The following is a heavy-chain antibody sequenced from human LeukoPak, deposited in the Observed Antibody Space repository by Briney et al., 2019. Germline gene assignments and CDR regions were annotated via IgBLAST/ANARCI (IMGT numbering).Heavy chain of an antibody. CDR1: GGSISSGSYY. Sequence: PSQTLSLTCTVSGGSISSGSYYWSWIRQPAGKGLEWIGRIYTSGSTNYNPSLKSRVTISVDTSKNQFSLKLSSVTAADTAVYYCARDVSSGWYGGDYFDYWGQGTLVTVSS. D-gene: IGHD6-19*01. CDR3: ARDVSSGWYGGDYFDY. V-gene: IGHV4-61*02. CDR2: IYTSGST. J-gene: IGHJ4*02.